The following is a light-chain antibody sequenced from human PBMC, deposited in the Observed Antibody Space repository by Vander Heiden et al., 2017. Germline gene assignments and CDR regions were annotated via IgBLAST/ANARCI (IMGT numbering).Light chain of an antibody. Sequence: EIVMTQSPATLSVSPGERATLSCRASQSVSSNLAWYQQKPGQAPRLLIYGASTRATGIPARFSGSGSGTEFTLTISSLQSEDFTVSYCHQEYDWPSTFGPGTKVEIK. V-gene: IGKV3-15*01. CDR2: GAS. CDR1: QSVSSN. J-gene: IGKJ1*01. CDR3: HQEYDWPST.